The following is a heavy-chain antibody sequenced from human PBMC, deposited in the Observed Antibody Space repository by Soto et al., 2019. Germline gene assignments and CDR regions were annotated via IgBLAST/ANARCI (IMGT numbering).Heavy chain of an antibody. D-gene: IGHD4-4*01. CDR2: ISAYNGNT. Sequence: QVQLVQSGAEVKKPGASVKVSCKASGYTFTSYGISWVRQAPGQGLEWMGWISAYNGNTNYAQKLQGRVTMTTDTSTSTAYKELRSLRSDDTAVYYCARDPQGDYSNYAPGNWGQGTLVTVSS. CDR3: ARDPQGDYSNYAPGN. V-gene: IGHV1-18*01. CDR1: GYTFTSYG. J-gene: IGHJ4*02.